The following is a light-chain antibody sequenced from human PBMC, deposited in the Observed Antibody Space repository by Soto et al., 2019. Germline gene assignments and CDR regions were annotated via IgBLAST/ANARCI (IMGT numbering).Light chain of an antibody. J-gene: IGLJ3*02. CDR2: SNN. V-gene: IGLV1-44*01. CDR3: AEWDDSLNGPV. Sequence: QSVLTQPPSASGTPGQRVTISCSGSSSNIGSNTVNWYQQLPGTAPKLLIYSNNQRPSGVPDRFSGSKSGTSASLAISGLQSEDEDDYYCAEWDDSLNGPVFGGGTKLTVL. CDR1: SSNIGSNT.